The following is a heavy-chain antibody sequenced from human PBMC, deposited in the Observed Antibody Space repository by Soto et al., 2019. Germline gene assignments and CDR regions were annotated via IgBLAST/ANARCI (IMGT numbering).Heavy chain of an antibody. Sequence: QLQLQESGPGLVKPSETLSLTCTVSGGSIITTTYYXGWLRXPPGKGLEWIGSVYYSGSTYYNPSLKSRVXISVDTSMXXXXXXXXXXXXXXXXXXXXXXXPTDYSHDYWGLGNLVTVSS. CDR3: XXXPTDYSHDY. CDR1: GGSIITTTYY. V-gene: IGHV4-39*01. D-gene: IGHD4-4*01. J-gene: IGHJ4*02. CDR2: VYYSGST.